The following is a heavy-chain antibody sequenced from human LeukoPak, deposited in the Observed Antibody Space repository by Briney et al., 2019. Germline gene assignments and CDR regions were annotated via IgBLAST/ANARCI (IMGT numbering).Heavy chain of an antibody. CDR1: GYTLTDYW. CDR3: VPDCSSTACLFGY. J-gene: IGHJ4*02. D-gene: IGHD2-2*01. Sequence: ASVKVSXKASGYTLTDYWIHWVRQAPGQGLDWMGRINPNSGGTNYAQKFQGRVTMTRDTSISTAYMELSRLTSDDTAVFYCVPDCSSTACLFGYWGQGTLVTVSS. CDR2: INPNSGGT. V-gene: IGHV1-2*06.